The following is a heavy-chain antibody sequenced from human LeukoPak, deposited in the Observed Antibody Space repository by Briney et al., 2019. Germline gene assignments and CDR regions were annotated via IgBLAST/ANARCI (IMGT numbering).Heavy chain of an antibody. D-gene: IGHD2-21*01. Sequence: PGGSLRLSCAASGFTFSKYNMNWVRQAPGKGLEWISYVSSSGAAISYVDSVKGRFTISRDNAKNSLYLQMTSLRAEDTAVYYCTRGGYSTAGDYWGHGALVTVSS. CDR3: TRGGYSTAGDY. CDR1: GFTFSKYN. J-gene: IGHJ4*01. V-gene: IGHV3-48*01. CDR2: VSSSGAAI.